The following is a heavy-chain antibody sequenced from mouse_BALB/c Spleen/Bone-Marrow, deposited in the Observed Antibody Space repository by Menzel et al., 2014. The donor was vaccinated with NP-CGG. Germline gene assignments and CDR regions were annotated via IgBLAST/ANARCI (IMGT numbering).Heavy chain of an antibody. D-gene: IGHD3-1*01. J-gene: IGHJ4*01. CDR3: TRLGAPYARDY. V-gene: IGHV1S22*01. CDR2: IYPGSGST. CDR1: GYTFTIYW. Sequence: LQQSGSELVRPGASAKLSCKASGYTFTIYWMHWVKQRPGQGLEWIGNIYPGSGSTNYDEKFKSKATRTVDTSSSKAYMQLSSLTSEESAVYYCTRLGAPYARDYWGQGTSVTVSS.